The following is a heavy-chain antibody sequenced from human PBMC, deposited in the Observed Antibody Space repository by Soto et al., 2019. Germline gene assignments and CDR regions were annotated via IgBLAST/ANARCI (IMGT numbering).Heavy chain of an antibody. Sequence: QLQLQESGPGLVKPSETLSLTCTVSGGSISSSSYYWGWIRQPPGKGLEWIGSIYYSGSTYYNPSLKSRVTISVDTSKNQFSLKLSSVTAADTAVYYCARLTHYYDSSGPYPYFDYWGQGTLVTVSS. V-gene: IGHV4-39*01. CDR2: IYYSGST. CDR1: GGSISSSSYY. CDR3: ARLTHYYDSSGPYPYFDY. D-gene: IGHD3-22*01. J-gene: IGHJ4*02.